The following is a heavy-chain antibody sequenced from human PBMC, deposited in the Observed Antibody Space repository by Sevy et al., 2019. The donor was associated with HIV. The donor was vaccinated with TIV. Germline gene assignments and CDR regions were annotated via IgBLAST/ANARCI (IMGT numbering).Heavy chain of an antibody. Sequence: ASVKVSCKASGYTFTGYYMHWVRQAPGQGLEWMGWINPNSGGTNYAQKFQGRVTMTRDTSISTAYMELSRLRSDDTAVYYCARDHVSSWYNYYYYMDVWGKGTTVTVSS. CDR1: GYTFTGYY. V-gene: IGHV1-2*02. CDR3: ARDHVSSWYNYYYYMDV. CDR2: INPNSGGT. J-gene: IGHJ6*03. D-gene: IGHD6-13*01.